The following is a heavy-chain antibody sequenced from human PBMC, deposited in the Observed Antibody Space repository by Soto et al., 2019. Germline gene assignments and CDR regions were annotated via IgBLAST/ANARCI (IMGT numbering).Heavy chain of an antibody. J-gene: IGHJ6*02. CDR1: GFTFSSYG. CDR3: ARDVARFGELGASGGMDV. V-gene: IGHV3-33*01. Sequence: QVQLVESGGGVVQPGRSLRLSCAASGFTFSSYGMHWVRQAPGKGLEWVAVIWYDGSNKYYADSVKGRFTFHIDNSKTTMYRQRNSVTADDTAVYYWARDVARFGELGASGGMDVWGQGTTVTVSS. CDR2: IWYDGSNK. D-gene: IGHD3-10*01.